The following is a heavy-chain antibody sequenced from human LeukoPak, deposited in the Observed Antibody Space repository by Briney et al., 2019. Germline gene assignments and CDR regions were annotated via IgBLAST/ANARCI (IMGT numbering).Heavy chain of an antibody. D-gene: IGHD3-10*02. CDR3: ARGLFGEFYYYYYVDV. V-gene: IGHV4-34*01. CDR1: GGSFSGYY. J-gene: IGHJ6*03. CDR2: INHSGST. Sequence: PSETLSLTCAVYGGSFSGYYWSWIRQPPGKGLEWIGEINHSGSTNYNPSLKSRVIISVDTSKNQLSLKLSSVTAADTAVYYCARGLFGEFYYYYYVDVWGKGTTVTVSS.